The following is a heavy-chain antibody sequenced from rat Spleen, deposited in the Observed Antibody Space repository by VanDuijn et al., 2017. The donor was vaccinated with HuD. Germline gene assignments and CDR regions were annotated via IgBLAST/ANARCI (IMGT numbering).Heavy chain of an antibody. CDR1: GFTFSDYA. J-gene: IGHJ2*01. CDR2: ISPTGGST. V-gene: IGHV5-19*01. D-gene: IGHD1-11*01. Sequence: EVQLVESGGGLVQPGRSLKLSCAASGFTFSDYAMNWIRQAPTKGLEWVASISPTGGSTYYGDSVKGRFTISRDNAKSTLYLQMNSLRSEDTATYYCARHEDYGGYSRDYFDYWGQGVMVTVSS. CDR3: ARHEDYGGYSRDYFDY.